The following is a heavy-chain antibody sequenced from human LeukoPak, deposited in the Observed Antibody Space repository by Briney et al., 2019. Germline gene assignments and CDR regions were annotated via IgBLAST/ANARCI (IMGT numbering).Heavy chain of an antibody. CDR1: GFTSGSYW. J-gene: IGHJ4*02. CDR3: ARDQGYSGYDYPFDY. V-gene: IGHV3-30-3*01. CDR2: ISYDGSNK. Sequence: GGSLRLSCAASGFTSGSYWMSWVRQAPGKGLEWVAVISYDGSNKYYADSVKGRFTISRDNSKNTLYLQMNSLRAEDTAVYYCARDQGYSGYDYPFDYWGQGTLVTVSS. D-gene: IGHD5-12*01.